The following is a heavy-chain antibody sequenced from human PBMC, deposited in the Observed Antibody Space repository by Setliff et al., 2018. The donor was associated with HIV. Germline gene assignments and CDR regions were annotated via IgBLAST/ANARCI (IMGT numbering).Heavy chain of an antibody. CDR1: GGTFSSYA. J-gene: IGHJ3*02. V-gene: IGHV1-18*01. Sequence: ASVKVSCKASGGTFSSYAISWVRQAPGQRLEWMGWISAYNGNTNYAQKLQGRVTITRDTSASTVYMELSSLRAEDTAVYYCARGFVLRFLEWSMPDAFDIWGQGTMVTVSS. CDR2: ISAYNGNT. D-gene: IGHD3-3*01. CDR3: ARGFVLRFLEWSMPDAFDI.